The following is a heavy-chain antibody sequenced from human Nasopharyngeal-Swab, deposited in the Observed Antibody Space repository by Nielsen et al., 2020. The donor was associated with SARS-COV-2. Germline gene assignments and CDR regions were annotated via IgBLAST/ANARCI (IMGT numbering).Heavy chain of an antibody. J-gene: IGHJ6*03. V-gene: IGHV3-48*04. Sequence: AGSLRLSCAASGFTFSSYSMNWVRQAPGKGLEWVSYISSSSTIYYADSVKGRFTISRDNAKNSLYLQMNSLRAEDTAVYYCARGYSSRSEYYYYYMDVWGKGTTVTVSS. CDR1: GFTFSSYS. CDR2: ISSSSTI. CDR3: ARGYSSRSEYYYYYMDV. D-gene: IGHD6-13*01.